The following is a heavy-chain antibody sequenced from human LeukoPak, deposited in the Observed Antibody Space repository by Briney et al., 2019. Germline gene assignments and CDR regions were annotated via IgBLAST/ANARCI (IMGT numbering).Heavy chain of an antibody. D-gene: IGHD3-3*01. CDR2: IKQDGSEK. CDR3: ARAGYDFWSGYHLFYYYYYMDV. V-gene: IGHV3-7*01. Sequence: PGGSLRLSCGASGFTFSSYWMSWVRQAPGKGLEWVANIKQDGSEKYYVDSVKGRFTISRDNAKNSLYLQMNSLRAEDTAVYYCARAGYDFWSGYHLFYYYYYMDVWGKGTTVAVSS. CDR1: GFTFSSYW. J-gene: IGHJ6*03.